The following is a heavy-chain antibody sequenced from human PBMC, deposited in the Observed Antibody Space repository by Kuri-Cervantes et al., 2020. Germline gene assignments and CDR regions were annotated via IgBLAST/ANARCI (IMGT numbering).Heavy chain of an antibody. V-gene: IGHV3-21*04. CDR2: ISSSSSYI. J-gene: IGHJ4*02. Sequence: GGSLRLSCAASGFTFSSYSMNWVRQAPGKGLEWVSSISSSSSYIYYADSVKGRFTISRDNAKNSLYLQINSLRAEDTAVYYCAKGLYDYVWGSLPLDYWGQGTLVTVSS. CDR3: AKGLYDYVWGSLPLDY. D-gene: IGHD3-16*01. CDR1: GFTFSSYS.